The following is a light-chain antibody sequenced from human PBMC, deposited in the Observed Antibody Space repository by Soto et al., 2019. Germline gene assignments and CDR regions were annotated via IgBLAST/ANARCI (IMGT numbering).Light chain of an antibody. J-gene: IGKJ1*01. V-gene: IGKV3-15*01. CDR1: QSVSSN. Sequence: IVMTHSPASLSVSRGERATLSFRASQSVSSNLAWYQQKPGQAPRLLIYGASTRATGIPARFSGSGSGTEFTLTISSLQSEDFAFFYCQQYDGWPRTFGQGTKVDIK. CDR3: QQYDGWPRT. CDR2: GAS.